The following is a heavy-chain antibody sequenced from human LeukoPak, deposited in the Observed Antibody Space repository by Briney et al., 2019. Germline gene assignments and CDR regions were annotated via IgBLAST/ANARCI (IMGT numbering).Heavy chain of an antibody. CDR3: TRDSGYNAFDI. V-gene: IGHV3-11*06. Sequence: GRFTISRDNAKSSLFLQMNSLRGEDTAVYYCTRDSGYNAFDIWGQGTMVTVSS. D-gene: IGHD5-12*01. J-gene: IGHJ3*02.